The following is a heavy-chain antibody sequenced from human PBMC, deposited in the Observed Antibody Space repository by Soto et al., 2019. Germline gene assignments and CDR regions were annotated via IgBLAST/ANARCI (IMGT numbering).Heavy chain of an antibody. CDR2: ISNDGREK. D-gene: IGHD6-25*01. CDR3: PKDQGIAASHGID. Sequence: QVQLVGSGGGVVQPGRSLRLSCAASGFTFNNYGMRWVRQAPGKGLEWVANISNDGREKYYAHSVRGRLTISRDNSKNTVYLQMNSLRAEDTAVYYCPKDQGIAASHGIDWGQGTMVTVSS. J-gene: IGHJ3*01. V-gene: IGHV3-30*18. CDR1: GFTFNNYG.